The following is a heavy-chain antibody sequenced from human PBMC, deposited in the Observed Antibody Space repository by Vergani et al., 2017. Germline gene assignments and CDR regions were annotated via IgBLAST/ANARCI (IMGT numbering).Heavy chain of an antibody. CDR3: TRVDDGDYVIGFGFDY. V-gene: IGHV3-49*03. D-gene: IGHD4-17*01. J-gene: IGHJ4*02. CDR2: IRSKAYGGTT. CDR1: GFTFGDYA. Sequence: EVQLVESGGGLVQPGRSLRLSCTASGFTFGDYAMSWFRQAPGKGLEWVGFIRSKAYGGTTEYAASVKGRFTILRDDSKSIAYLQMNSLKTEDTAVYYCTRVDDGDYVIGFGFDYWGQGTLVTVSS.